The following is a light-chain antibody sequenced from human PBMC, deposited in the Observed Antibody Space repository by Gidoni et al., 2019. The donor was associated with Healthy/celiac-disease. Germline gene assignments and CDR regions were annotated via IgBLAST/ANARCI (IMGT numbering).Light chain of an antibody. CDR1: SSDVGGYNY. CDR2: EVS. J-gene: IGLJ3*02. CDR3: SSYTSSSTLV. V-gene: IGLV2-14*01. Sequence: QSALTQPASVSGSPGQSLTISCPGTSSDVGGYNYVSWYQQHPGRAPKLMIYEVSTRPSGVSNRFSGSKSGTTASLTISGLQAEDEADYYCSSYTSSSTLVFGGGTKLTVL.